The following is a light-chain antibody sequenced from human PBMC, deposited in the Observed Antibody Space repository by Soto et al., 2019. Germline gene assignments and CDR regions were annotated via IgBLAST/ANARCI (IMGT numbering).Light chain of an antibody. CDR2: DAS. J-gene: IGKJ2*01. Sequence: EIVLTQSPATLSLSPGERATLSCRASQSVSSYLAWYPQKPGQAPRLLIYDASNRATGIPPRCSGSASGTDSTLTSRSLGREDFAVYDRQQRSNWIMSTFGQRTKLEMK. CDR3: QQRSNWIMST. CDR1: QSVSSY. V-gene: IGKV3-11*01.